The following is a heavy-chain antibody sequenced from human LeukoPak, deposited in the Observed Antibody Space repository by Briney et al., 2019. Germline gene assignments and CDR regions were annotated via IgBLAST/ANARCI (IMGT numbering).Heavy chain of an antibody. CDR1: GYTFINHW. CDR2: INPNSGGT. J-gene: IGHJ4*02. D-gene: IGHD3-10*01. Sequence: ASVKVSCKASGYTFINHWMHWVRQAPGQGLEWMGWINPNSGGTNYAQKFQGRVTMTRDTSISTAYMELSRLRSDDTAVYYCARSQYYYGSGSYYNGPDYWGQGTLVTVSS. V-gene: IGHV1-2*02. CDR3: ARSQYYYGSGSYYNGPDY.